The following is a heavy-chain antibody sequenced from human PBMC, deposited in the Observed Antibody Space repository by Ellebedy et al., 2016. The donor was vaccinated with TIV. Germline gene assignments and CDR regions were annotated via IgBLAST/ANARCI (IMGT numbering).Heavy chain of an antibody. D-gene: IGHD6-19*01. V-gene: IGHV3-33*01. CDR3: ARTSTSGWYILDY. CDR1: GFTFSTSG. CDR2: MWYDGSNG. Sequence: PGGSLRLSCAASGFTFSTSGMHWVRQAPGKGLGWVEVMWYDGSNGYYADSVKGRFTISRDNSKNTLYLKRNSLRAEDTAVYYCARTSTSGWYILDYWGQGTLVSVSS. J-gene: IGHJ4*02.